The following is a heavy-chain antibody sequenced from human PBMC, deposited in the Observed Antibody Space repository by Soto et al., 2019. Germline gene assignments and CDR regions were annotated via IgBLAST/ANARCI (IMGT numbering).Heavy chain of an antibody. V-gene: IGHV3-30*18. Sequence: AGGSLRLSCAASGFTFSSYGMHWVRQAPGKGLEWVAVISYDGSNKYYADSVKGRFTISRDNSKNTLYLQMNSLRAEDTAVYYCAKGGSRDPYYYYYYGMDVWGQGTTVTVSS. CDR2: ISYDGSNK. D-gene: IGHD3-16*01. CDR3: AKGGSRDPYYYYYYGMDV. CDR1: GFTFSSYG. J-gene: IGHJ6*02.